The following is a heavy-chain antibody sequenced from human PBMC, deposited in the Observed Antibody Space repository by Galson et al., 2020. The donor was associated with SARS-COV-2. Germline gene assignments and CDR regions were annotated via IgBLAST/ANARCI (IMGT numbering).Heavy chain of an antibody. D-gene: IGHD1-26*01. CDR2: IYSSGNT. J-gene: IGHJ4*02. V-gene: IGHV4-30-4*01. CDR1: GVSISSADVY. CDR3: ARAAGGPIPPDY. Sequence: SVTLSLTCAVSGVSISSADVYWSWIRQPPGKGLEWIGYIYSSGNTYYNPSLKSRVTISIDTSKNQFSLNLSSVTAADTALYFCARAAGGPIPPDYWGQGTQVTVSS.